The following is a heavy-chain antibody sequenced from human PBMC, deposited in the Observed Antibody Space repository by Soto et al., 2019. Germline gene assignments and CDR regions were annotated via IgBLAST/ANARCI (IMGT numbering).Heavy chain of an antibody. CDR3: AGSKASSGYFDFDY. CDR1: GYTLTELS. V-gene: IGHV1-24*01. J-gene: IGHJ4*02. D-gene: IGHD3-22*01. Sequence: ASVKVSCKVSGYTLTELSMHWVRQAPVKGLEWMGGFDPEDGETIYAQKFQGRVTMTEDTSTDTAYMELSSLRSEDTAVYYCAGSKASSGYFDFDYWGQGTLVTVSS. CDR2: FDPEDGET.